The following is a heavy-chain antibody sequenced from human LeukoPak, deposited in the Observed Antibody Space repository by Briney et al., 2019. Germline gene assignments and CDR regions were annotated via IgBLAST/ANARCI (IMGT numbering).Heavy chain of an antibody. V-gene: IGHV3-30*04. Sequence: GGSLRLSCAASGFTFSSYAMHWVRQAPGKGLEWVAVISYDGSNKYYADSVKGRFTISRDNSKNTLYLQMNSLRAEDTAVYYCAKEKLEQQLGLFDPWGQGTLVTVSS. CDR2: ISYDGSNK. CDR3: AKEKLEQQLGLFDP. CDR1: GFTFSSYA. D-gene: IGHD6-13*01. J-gene: IGHJ5*02.